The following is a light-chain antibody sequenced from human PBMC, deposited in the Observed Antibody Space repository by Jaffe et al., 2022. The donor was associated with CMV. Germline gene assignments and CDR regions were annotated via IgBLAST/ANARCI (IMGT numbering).Light chain of an antibody. Sequence: DIQMTQSPSTLSASVGDRVTITCRASQDVNIWLAWYQQKPGKSPKLLIYKASTLESGVPSRFSGSRSGTEFTLTISSLQPDDFATYYCQHYNSYPPTFGGGTKVEIK. V-gene: IGKV1-5*03. CDR3: QHYNSYPPT. J-gene: IGKJ4*01. CDR2: KAS. CDR1: QDVNIW.